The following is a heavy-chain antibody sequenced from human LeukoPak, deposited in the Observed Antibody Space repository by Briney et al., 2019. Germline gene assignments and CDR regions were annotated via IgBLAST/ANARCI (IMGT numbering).Heavy chain of an antibody. Sequence: RGSLRLSCAASGFTFSRSAMSWVRQAPGKGLEWVSAISGNSDTTYYADSVKGRFTISRDNSKNTLYLQMNSLRAEDTAVYYCAKVYDSRGYYSWFDPWGQGTLVTVSS. V-gene: IGHV3-23*01. CDR1: GFTFSRSA. D-gene: IGHD3-22*01. J-gene: IGHJ5*02. CDR3: AKVYDSRGYYSWFDP. CDR2: ISGNSDTT.